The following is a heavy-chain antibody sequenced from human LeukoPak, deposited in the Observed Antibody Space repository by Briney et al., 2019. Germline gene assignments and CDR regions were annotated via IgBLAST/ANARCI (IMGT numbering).Heavy chain of an antibody. CDR1: GGSISSYY. D-gene: IGHD6-13*01. V-gene: IGHV4-59*01. Sequence: SETLSLTCTVSGGSISSYYWSWIRQPPGKGLEWIGYIYYSGSTNYNPSLRSRVTISVDTSKNQFSLKLSSVTAADTAVYYCAVTVIAAAGGGYNWFDPWGQGTLVTVSS. CDR2: IYYSGST. J-gene: IGHJ5*02. CDR3: AVTVIAAAGGGYNWFDP.